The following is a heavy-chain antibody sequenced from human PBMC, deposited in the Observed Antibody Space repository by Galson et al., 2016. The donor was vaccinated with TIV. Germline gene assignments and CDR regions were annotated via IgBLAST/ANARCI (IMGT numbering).Heavy chain of an antibody. CDR3: ARRGNITIFGVPYPDYYYYMDV. CDR1: GGSITSHY. Sequence: ETLSLTCTVSGGSITSHYWSWIRQPPGKGLEWIGYLFYSGSRNFNSSSKSRVTVSLDTSKNQFSLKLKSVTAADTAVYYCARRGNITIFGVPYPDYYYYMDVWGKGTTVTVSS. V-gene: IGHV4-59*11. J-gene: IGHJ6*03. CDR2: LFYSGSR. D-gene: IGHD3-3*01.